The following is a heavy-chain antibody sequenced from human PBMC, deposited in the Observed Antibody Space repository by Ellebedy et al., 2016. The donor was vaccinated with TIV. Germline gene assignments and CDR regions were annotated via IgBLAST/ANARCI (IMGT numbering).Heavy chain of an antibody. Sequence: AASVKVSCKASGYTFTSYYMHWARQAPGQGLEWMGIINPSGGSTSYAQKFQGRVTMTRETSTSTVYMELSSLRSEDTAVYYCARAGVLLWIGELSYFDYWGQGTLVTVSS. J-gene: IGHJ4*02. CDR3: ARAGVLLWIGELSYFDY. D-gene: IGHD3-10*01. CDR2: INPSGGST. CDR1: GYTFTSYY. V-gene: IGHV1-46*01.